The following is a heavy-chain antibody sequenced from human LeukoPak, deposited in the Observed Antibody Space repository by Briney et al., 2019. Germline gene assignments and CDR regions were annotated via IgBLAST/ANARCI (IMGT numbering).Heavy chain of an antibody. Sequence: GESLKISCQGSGYRFSSYWIAWVRQMPAKGLEWMGIIYPGDSDTRYSPSFQGQVTISADKSISTAYLQWSSLKASDTAMYYCARQPIGGYYDSTGYPTDAFDIWGQGTMVTVSS. D-gene: IGHD3-22*01. J-gene: IGHJ3*02. V-gene: IGHV5-51*01. CDR3: ARQPIGGYYDSTGYPTDAFDI. CDR1: GYRFSSYW. CDR2: IYPGDSDT.